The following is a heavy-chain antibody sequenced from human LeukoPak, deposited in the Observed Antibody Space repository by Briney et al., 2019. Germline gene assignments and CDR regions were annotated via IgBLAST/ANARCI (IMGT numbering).Heavy chain of an antibody. CDR3: AKGYSLVITTVVYFFDY. CDR2: IRYDGSYI. Sequence: GGSLSLSCEASGFTFSSCDVHWVRQATGKGVEGVAFIRYDGSYIYYGDCVRGRFTISRDNSKHTLYLQVRSLRAEDRGVFYCAKGYSLVITTVVYFFDYWGQGAVVTVSS. D-gene: IGHD3-22*01. CDR1: GFTFSSCD. V-gene: IGHV3-30*02. J-gene: IGHJ4*02.